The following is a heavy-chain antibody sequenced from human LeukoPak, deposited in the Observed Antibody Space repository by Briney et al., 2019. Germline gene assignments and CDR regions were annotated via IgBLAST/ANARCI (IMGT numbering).Heavy chain of an antibody. D-gene: IGHD2-15*01. CDR1: GGTFSSYA. Sequence: SVKVSCKASGGTFSSYAISWVRQAPGQGLEWMGGIIPIFGTANYAQKFQGRDTITTDESTSTAYMELSSLRSEDTAVYYCARGVRVLLDAFDIWGQGTMVTVSS. V-gene: IGHV1-69*05. CDR3: ARGVRVLLDAFDI. CDR2: IIPIFGTA. J-gene: IGHJ3*02.